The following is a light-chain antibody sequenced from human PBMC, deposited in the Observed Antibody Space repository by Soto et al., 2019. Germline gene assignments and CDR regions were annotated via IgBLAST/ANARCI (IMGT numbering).Light chain of an antibody. CDR2: GAS. CDR1: QSVSSSY. Sequence: EIVLTQSPGTLSLSPGERATLSCRASQSVSSSYLAWYQQKPGQAPRLLIYGASSRATGIPDRFSGSGSGKDFTLTISRLEPEDFAVYYCQQYGGWTFGQGTKV. J-gene: IGKJ1*01. V-gene: IGKV3-20*01. CDR3: QQYGGWT.